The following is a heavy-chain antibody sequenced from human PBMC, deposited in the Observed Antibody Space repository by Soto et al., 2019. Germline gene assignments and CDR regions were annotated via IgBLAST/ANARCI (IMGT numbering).Heavy chain of an antibody. V-gene: IGHV3-7*01. Sequence: EVQLVESGGGLVQPGGSLRLYCEASAFTLSSYWMSWVRQAPGQGLEWVANIKPDGSEKYYVDSVKGLFTISRDNTKNSLSLQMSPLRPEDTAIYYCARDYEFGFDIWGQGTLVTVSS. CDR3: ARDYEFGFDI. D-gene: IGHD3-22*01. J-gene: IGHJ3*02. CDR1: AFTLSSYW. CDR2: IKPDGSEK.